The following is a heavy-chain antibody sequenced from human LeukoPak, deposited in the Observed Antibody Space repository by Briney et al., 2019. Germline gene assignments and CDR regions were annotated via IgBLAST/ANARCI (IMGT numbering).Heavy chain of an antibody. CDR2: IIPILGIA. J-gene: IGHJ4*02. V-gene: IGHV1-69*02. CDR3: ATAGYYYDCSGYCFDY. CDR1: GGTFSSYT. Sequence: GASVKVSCKASGGTFSSYTISWVRQAPGQGLEWMGRIIPILGIANNAQKFQGRVTITADKSTSTAYMELISLRSEDTDVYYCATAGYYYDCSGYCFDYWGQGTLVTVSS. D-gene: IGHD3-22*01.